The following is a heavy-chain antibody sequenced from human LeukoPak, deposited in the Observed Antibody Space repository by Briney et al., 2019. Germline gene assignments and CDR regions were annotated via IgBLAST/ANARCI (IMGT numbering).Heavy chain of an antibody. V-gene: IGHV4-59*01. J-gene: IGHJ5*02. CDR3: ARDWGRYSGYDYNWFDP. CDR2: IDNSGNT. Sequence: SSETLSLTCTVSGGSISSYYWSWIRQPPGKGLEWIGYIDNSGNTYYNPSLKSRVTISVDTSKNQFSLKVSSMTAADTAVYFCARDWGRYSGYDYNWFDPWGQGTLVTVSS. CDR1: GGSISSYY. D-gene: IGHD5-12*01.